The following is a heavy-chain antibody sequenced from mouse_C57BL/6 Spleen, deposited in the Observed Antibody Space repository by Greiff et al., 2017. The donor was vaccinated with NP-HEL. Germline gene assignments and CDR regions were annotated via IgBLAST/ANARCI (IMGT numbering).Heavy chain of an antibody. CDR3: ARRIYYDYIYAMDY. J-gene: IGHJ4*01. D-gene: IGHD2-4*01. V-gene: IGHV1-50*01. Sequence: QVQLQQPGAELVKPGASVKLSCKASGYTFTSYWMQWVKQRPGQGLEWIGEIDPSDSYTNYNQKFKGKATLTVDTSSSTAYMQLSSLTSEDSAVYYCARRIYYDYIYAMDYWGQGTSVTVSS. CDR2: IDPSDSYT. CDR1: GYTFTSYW.